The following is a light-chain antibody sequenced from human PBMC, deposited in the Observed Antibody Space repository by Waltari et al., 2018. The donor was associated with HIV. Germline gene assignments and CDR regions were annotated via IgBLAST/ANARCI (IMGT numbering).Light chain of an antibody. J-gene: IGLJ1*01. V-gene: IGLV1-40*01. CDR3: QSFDSSLSGYV. CDR1: SPNIGAGYD. Sequence: QSVLTQPPSVSGAPGQRVTISCAGSSPNIGAGYDVHWYQQLPGTAPKLLIYENSNRPSGVPDRFSASKSGTSASLAITGLQADDEADYYCQSFDSSLSGYVFGTGTKVSVL. CDR2: ENS.